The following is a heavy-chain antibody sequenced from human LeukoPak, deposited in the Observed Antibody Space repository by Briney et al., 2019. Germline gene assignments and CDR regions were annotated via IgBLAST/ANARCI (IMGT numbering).Heavy chain of an antibody. Sequence: PGGSLSLSCEVSGFTFTSYSLNWVRQAPGKGLEWVSYISSSGSTIYYADSVKGRFTISRDSANNALWLQMNSLRVEDTAVYYCARDSFGDYAIDSWGQGSLVTVSS. CDR3: ARDSFGDYAIDS. CDR2: ISSSGSTI. J-gene: IGHJ4*02. V-gene: IGHV3-48*04. CDR1: GFTFTSYS. D-gene: IGHD4-17*01.